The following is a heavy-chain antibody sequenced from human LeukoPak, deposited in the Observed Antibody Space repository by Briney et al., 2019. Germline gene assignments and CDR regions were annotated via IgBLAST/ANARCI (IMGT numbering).Heavy chain of an antibody. J-gene: IGHJ4*02. CDR1: GFTFSSYA. Sequence: PGGSLRLSCAASGFTFSSYATSWVRQAPGKGLEWVSTISGSGGSTYYADSVKGRFTISRDNSKNTLYLQMNSLRAEDTAVYYCAKVVGATTRGYFDYWGQGTLVTVSS. V-gene: IGHV3-23*01. CDR3: AKVVGATTRGYFDY. D-gene: IGHD1-26*01. CDR2: ISGSGGST.